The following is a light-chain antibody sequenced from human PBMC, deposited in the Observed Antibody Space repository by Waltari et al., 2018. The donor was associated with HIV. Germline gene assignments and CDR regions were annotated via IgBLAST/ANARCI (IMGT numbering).Light chain of an antibody. CDR1: KLGDKF. V-gene: IGLV3-1*01. CDR2: QDF. CDR3: QAWDRTTAV. Sequence: SYELTQPPSVSVSPGQTATITCSGDKLGDKFTCWYQQRPGQSPVLVIYQDFKRPSGIPERFACSNSGNTATLTISGTQALDEAEYYCQAWDRTTAVFGGGTKLTVL. J-gene: IGLJ2*01.